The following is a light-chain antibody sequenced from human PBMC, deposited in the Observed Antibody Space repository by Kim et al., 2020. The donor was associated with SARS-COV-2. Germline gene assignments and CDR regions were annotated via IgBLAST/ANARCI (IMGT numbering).Light chain of an antibody. CDR3: QKYSSGPPSSFT. V-gene: IGKV1-27*01. CDR2: GTS. Sequence: DIQMTQSPSSLSASVGDRVTITCRASEVIRNYLAWYQQKPGTVPKLLIYGTSTLQSGVPSRFSGSGSGTDFTLTISSLQPEDVAIYYCQKYSSGPPSSFTFGGGTKVDIK. J-gene: IGKJ4*01. CDR1: EVIRNY.